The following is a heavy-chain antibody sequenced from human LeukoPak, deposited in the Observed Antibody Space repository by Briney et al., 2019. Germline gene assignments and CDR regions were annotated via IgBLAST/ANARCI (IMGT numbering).Heavy chain of an antibody. Sequence: GGSLRLSCAASGFTFSTSWMHWVRQAPGKGLVWVSRINTDGSSTDYAESVKGRFTISRNNAKNTLYLQMNSLRAEDTAVYYCASRACSSTSCYYYWGQGTLVTVSS. J-gene: IGHJ4*02. CDR1: GFTFSTSW. CDR2: INTDGSST. D-gene: IGHD2-2*01. CDR3: ASRACSSTSCYYY. V-gene: IGHV3-74*01.